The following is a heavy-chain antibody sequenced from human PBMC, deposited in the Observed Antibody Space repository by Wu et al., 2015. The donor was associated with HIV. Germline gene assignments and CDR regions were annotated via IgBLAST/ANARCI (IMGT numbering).Heavy chain of an antibody. D-gene: IGHD1-14*01. CDR3: ARPEPKLQMGYAY. Sequence: QVQLVQSGAEVKKPGASVKVSCKASGYTFTNYYMHWVRQAPGQGLEWMGIINPSGGSTSYAQKFQGRVTLTRDTSTSTVYMELSSLRFEDTAVYYCARPEPKLQMGYAYWGQGTLVTVSS. V-gene: IGHV1-46*01. CDR1: GYTFTNYY. J-gene: IGHJ4*02. CDR2: INPSGGST.